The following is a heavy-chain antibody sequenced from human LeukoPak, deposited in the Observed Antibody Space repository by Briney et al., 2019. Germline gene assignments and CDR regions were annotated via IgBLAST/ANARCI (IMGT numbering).Heavy chain of an antibody. CDR3: ARARITTFGVVIDAFDI. Sequence: ASVKVSCKASGYTFTGYYMHCVRQAPGQGLEWVGWINPNSGGTNYAQKFQGRGTMTRDTSIRAAYMDLSRLRAYDTPGYDCARARITTFGVVIDAFDIWGQGTLVTVSS. D-gene: IGHD3-3*01. V-gene: IGHV1-2*02. CDR2: INPNSGGT. J-gene: IGHJ3*02. CDR1: GYTFTGYY.